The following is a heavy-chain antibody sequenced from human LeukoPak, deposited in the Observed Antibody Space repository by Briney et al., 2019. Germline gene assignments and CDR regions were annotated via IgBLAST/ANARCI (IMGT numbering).Heavy chain of an antibody. CDR3: ARDGVEFYNWFDP. CDR2: INQDGTEK. D-gene: IGHD2-21*01. CDR1: GFTFTTYW. Sequence: GGSLRLSCAASGFTFTTYWMSWVRQLPGKGLEWVANINQDGTEKYYVDSVKGRFTISRDNAKNSLYLQMNSLRAEDTAVYYCARDGVEFYNWFDPWGQGTLVTVSS. J-gene: IGHJ5*02. V-gene: IGHV3-7*01.